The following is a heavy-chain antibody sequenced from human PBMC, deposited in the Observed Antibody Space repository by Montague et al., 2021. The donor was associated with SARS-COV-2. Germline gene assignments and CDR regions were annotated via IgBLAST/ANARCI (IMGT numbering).Heavy chain of an antibody. D-gene: IGHD1-14*01. J-gene: IGHJ5*02. V-gene: IGHV3-23*01. CDR1: GFIFTNYG. Sequence: SLRLSCAASGFIFTNYGMNWVRRAPGKGLESAAGISGFGGGTYYSDSVKGRFTISRATSNSTLFLQMDGLRAEDTTIYYCAKSFSGTRNWFDIWGQGTLVTVSS. CDR3: AKSFSGTRNWFDI. CDR2: ISGFGGGT.